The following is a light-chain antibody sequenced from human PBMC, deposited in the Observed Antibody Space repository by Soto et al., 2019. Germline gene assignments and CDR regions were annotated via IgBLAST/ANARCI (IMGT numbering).Light chain of an antibody. J-gene: IGKJ4*01. CDR2: DAS. V-gene: IGKV1-5*01. CDR3: QQYDNLPLT. CDR1: QSLNSR. Sequence: DLQLTQSPSTPSASVGGRVTLTCPAAQSLNSRLAWYQHRPGKAPRLLIYDASTLESGVPSRFSGSGSGTDFTFTISSPQPEDIATYYCQQYDNLPLTFGGGTKVDIK.